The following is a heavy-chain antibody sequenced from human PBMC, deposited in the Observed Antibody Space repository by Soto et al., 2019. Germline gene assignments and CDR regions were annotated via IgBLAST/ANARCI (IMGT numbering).Heavy chain of an antibody. CDR2: ITANGRST. J-gene: IGHJ4*02. CDR1: GFTFSDYA. Sequence: GGSLRLSCAASGFTFSDYAMSWVRQAPGKGLEWVSAITANGRSTYYADSVKGRFTISRDGSKNTLYLQLISLRAEDTAVYYCAKRNVYDDSGSPVGYFDSWGQGTLVTVSS. D-gene: IGHD3-22*01. CDR3: AKRNVYDDSGSPVGYFDS. V-gene: IGHV3-23*01.